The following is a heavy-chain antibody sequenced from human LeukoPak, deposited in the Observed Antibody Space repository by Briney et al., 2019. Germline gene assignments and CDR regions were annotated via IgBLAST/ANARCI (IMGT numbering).Heavy chain of an antibody. CDR2: IYYSGST. V-gene: IGHV4-31*03. Sequence: TLSLTCTVSGGSISSGGYYWSWIRQHPGKGLEWIGYIYYSGSTYYNPSLKSRVTISVDTSKNQFSLKLSSVTAADTAVYYCARDYNYYDSSGYYHKYNWFDPWGQGTLVTVSS. CDR1: GGSISSGGYY. D-gene: IGHD3-22*01. CDR3: ARDYNYYDSSGYYHKYNWFDP. J-gene: IGHJ5*02.